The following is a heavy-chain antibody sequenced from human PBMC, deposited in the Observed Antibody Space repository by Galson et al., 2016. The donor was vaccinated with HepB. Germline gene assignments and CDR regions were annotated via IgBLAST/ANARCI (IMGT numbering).Heavy chain of an antibody. J-gene: IGHJ4*02. V-gene: IGHV2-70*01. Sequence: PALVKPTQTLTLSCTFSGFSLTTSGMSVTWIRQPPGKALEWLALIDWGDEKYYSPSLKTRLSISQDTSKYQVGLTLTNVDPVDTATYYCARTRQYSSGWELDFWGQGILGTVSA. CDR2: IDWGDEK. D-gene: IGHD6-19*01. CDR3: ARTRQYSSGWELDF. CDR1: GFSLTTSGMS.